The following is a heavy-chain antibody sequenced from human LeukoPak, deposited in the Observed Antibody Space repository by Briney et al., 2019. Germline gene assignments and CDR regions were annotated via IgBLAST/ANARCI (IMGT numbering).Heavy chain of an antibody. CDR1: GGSFSSYY. D-gene: IGHD3-10*01. CDR2: IYHSGNT. J-gene: IGHJ4*02. CDR3: ARGNYGSGSYYVVQFDY. V-gene: IGHV4-59*01. Sequence: SETLSLTCAVYGGSFSSYYWSWIRQPPGKGLEWIGYIYHSGNTNYNPSLKSRLTMSIDTSKNQFSLKLNSVTAADTAVYFCARGNYGSGSYYVVQFDYWGQGVLVSVSS.